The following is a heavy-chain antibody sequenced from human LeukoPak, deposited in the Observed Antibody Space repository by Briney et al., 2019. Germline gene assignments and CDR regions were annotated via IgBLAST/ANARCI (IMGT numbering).Heavy chain of an antibody. CDR1: GYTFTDYA. Sequence: ASVKVSCKASGYTFTDYAINWVRQAPGQGLEYMGWVNTNTGNPTYAQGLTGRFVFSSDSSVSTAYLQITSLKADDSAIYFCASCNDSSGYFAYWGQGTLVTVSS. D-gene: IGHD3-22*01. CDR2: VNTNTGNP. V-gene: IGHV7-4-1*02. J-gene: IGHJ4*02. CDR3: ASCNDSSGYFAY.